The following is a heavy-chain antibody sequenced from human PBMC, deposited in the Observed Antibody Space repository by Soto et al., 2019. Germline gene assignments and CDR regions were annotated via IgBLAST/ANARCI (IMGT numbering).Heavy chain of an antibody. CDR3: AKRFLEGLPLGPEGS. CDR2: ISGSGGST. D-gene: IGHD3-3*01. J-gene: IGHJ5*02. V-gene: IGHV3-23*01. Sequence: GGSLRLSCAASGFTFSSYAMSWVRQAPGKGLEWVSAISGSGGSTYYADSVKGRFTISRDNSKNTVYLQMNSLRAEDTAIYYCAKRFLEGLPLGPEGSWGQGTLVTVSS. CDR1: GFTFSSYA.